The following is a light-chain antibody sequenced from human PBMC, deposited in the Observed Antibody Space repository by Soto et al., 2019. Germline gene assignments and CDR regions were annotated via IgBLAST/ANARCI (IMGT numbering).Light chain of an antibody. CDR1: QSVSSNY. CDR3: QQRSNWPPYT. CDR2: AAS. Sequence: EIVLTQSPGTLSLSPGERATLSCRASQSVSSNYLAWYQQKPGQAPRLLIYAASSRATGIPARFSGSGSGTDFTLTISSLEPEDFAVYYCQQRSNWPPYTFGQGTKLEIK. J-gene: IGKJ2*01. V-gene: IGKV3-11*01.